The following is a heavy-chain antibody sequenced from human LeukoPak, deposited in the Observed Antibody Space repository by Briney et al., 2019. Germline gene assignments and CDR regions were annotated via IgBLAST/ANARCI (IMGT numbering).Heavy chain of an antibody. CDR3: VKGGYDILTGYYLFDY. CDR1: GFTFSSYA. Sequence: PGGSLRLSCSASGFTFSSYAMHWVRHAPGKGLEYVSAISSNGGSTYYADSVKGRFTISRDNSKNTLYLQMSSLRAEDTAVYYCVKGGYDILTGYYLFDYWGQGTLVTVSS. J-gene: IGHJ4*02. CDR2: ISSNGGST. V-gene: IGHV3-64D*06. D-gene: IGHD3-9*01.